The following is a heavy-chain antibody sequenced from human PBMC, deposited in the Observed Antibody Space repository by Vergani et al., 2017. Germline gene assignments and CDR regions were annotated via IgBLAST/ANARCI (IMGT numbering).Heavy chain of an antibody. V-gene: IGHV3-73*01. J-gene: IGHJ3*02. Sequence: EVQLVESGGGLVQPGGSLKLSCAASGFTFSGSAMHWVRQASGKWLEWVGRIRSKANSYATAYAASVKGRFTISRDNSKNTLYLQMNSLRAEDTAVYYCAKDAITMFPGGDAFDIWGQGTMVTVSS. CDR1: GFTFSGSA. D-gene: IGHD3-10*02. CDR3: AKDAITMFPGGDAFDI. CDR2: IRSKANSYAT.